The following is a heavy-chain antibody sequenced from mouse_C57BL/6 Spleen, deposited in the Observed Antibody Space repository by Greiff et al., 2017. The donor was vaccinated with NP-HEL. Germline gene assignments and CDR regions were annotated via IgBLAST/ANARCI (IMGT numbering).Heavy chain of an antibody. CDR1: GYTFTSYW. CDR3: ARRAYYGSSSYFDY. Sequence: VQLQQPGAELVMPGASVKLSCKASGYTFTSYWMHWVKQRPGQGLEWIGEIDPSDSYTNYNQKFKGKSTLTVDKSSSTAYMQLSSLTSEDSAVYYCARRAYYGSSSYFDYWGQGTTLTVSS. D-gene: IGHD1-1*01. CDR2: IDPSDSYT. V-gene: IGHV1-69*01. J-gene: IGHJ2*01.